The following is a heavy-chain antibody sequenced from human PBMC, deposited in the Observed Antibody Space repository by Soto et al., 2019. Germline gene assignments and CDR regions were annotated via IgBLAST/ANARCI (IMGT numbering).Heavy chain of an antibody. V-gene: IGHV6-1*01. CDR2: TYYRSKWYY. CDR3: ERRQHYSGRILDH. Sequence: SQTLSLTCAITGDSVSSNSAGWSWVRQSPSRGLEWLGRTYYRSKWYYEYAVSVRGRITINPDTSKNQYSLQLNSVTPEDTAVYFRERRQHYSGRILDHWGQGTLVTVSS. CDR1: GDSVSSNSAG. D-gene: IGHD1-26*01. J-gene: IGHJ4*01.